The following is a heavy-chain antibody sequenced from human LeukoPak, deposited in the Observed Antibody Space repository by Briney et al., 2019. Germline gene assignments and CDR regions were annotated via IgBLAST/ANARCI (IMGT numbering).Heavy chain of an antibody. CDR3: AKDVRVGEYYGTGSYWDY. CDR1: GFTFSSYA. D-gene: IGHD3-10*01. Sequence: GGTLTLSCAASGFTFSSYAMSWVRQAPGKGLEWVSIISDSGGSKYYADSVNGRFTISSAKSKHYLQMNSLGGYDTAIYYCAKDVRVGEYYGTGSYWDYGGQGTLVTVSS. J-gene: IGHJ4*02. V-gene: IGHV3-23*01. CDR2: ISDSGGSK.